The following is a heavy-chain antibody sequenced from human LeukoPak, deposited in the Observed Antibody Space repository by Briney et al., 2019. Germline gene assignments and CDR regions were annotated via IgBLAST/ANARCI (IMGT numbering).Heavy chain of an antibody. CDR2: IIPVLNVT. CDR1: GVSFAGFA. CDR3: STGRIASFDFDY. D-gene: IGHD3-16*02. J-gene: IGHJ4*02. V-gene: IGHV1-69*04. Sequence: SVRVSCKAPGVSFAGFALSWVRQAPGQGLDLMGRIIPVLNVTMYAPKFQGRLILTADKSTSTAYLELSRLTSEDMATYFCSTGRIASFDFDYWGQGVPVRVSS.